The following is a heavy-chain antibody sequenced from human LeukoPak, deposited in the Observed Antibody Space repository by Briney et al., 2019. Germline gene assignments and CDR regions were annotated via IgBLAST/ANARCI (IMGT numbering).Heavy chain of an antibody. V-gene: IGHV4-4*02. CDR1: GGSISSTNW. CDR2: IYHSGST. Sequence: SETLSHTCAVSGGSISSTNWWSWVRQPPGKGLEWIGEIYHSGSTNYNPSLKSRVTISVDKSKNQFSLKLSSVTAADTAVYYCARASYYDSSDYYFDYWGQGTLVTVSS. J-gene: IGHJ4*02. D-gene: IGHD3-22*01. CDR3: ARASYYDSSDYYFDY.